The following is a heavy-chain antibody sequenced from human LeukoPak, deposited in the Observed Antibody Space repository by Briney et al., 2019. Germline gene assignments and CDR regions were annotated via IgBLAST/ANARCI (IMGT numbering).Heavy chain of an antibody. CDR3: ARDHSGSYYGTLDY. J-gene: IGHJ4*02. V-gene: IGHV3-53*01. D-gene: IGHD3-10*01. CDR1: GFTVSSNY. Sequence: GGSLRLSCAASGFTVSSNYMSWVRQAPGKGLEWVSVIYSGGSTYYADSVKGRFTISRDNSKNTLYLQMNSLRAEDTAVYYCARDHSGSYYGTLDYWGQGTLVTVSS. CDR2: IYSGGST.